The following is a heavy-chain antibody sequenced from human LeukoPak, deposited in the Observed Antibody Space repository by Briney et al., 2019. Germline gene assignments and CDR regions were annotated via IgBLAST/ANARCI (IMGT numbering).Heavy chain of an antibody. CDR3: TRETGANYDPGAFDV. J-gene: IGHJ3*01. V-gene: IGHV1-2*02. CDR2: INPKSGGT. D-gene: IGHD3-3*01. CDR1: GYSFTAYY. Sequence: ASVKVSCKASGYSFTAYYIHWVRQAPGQGLEWMGWINPKSGGTDSAEKFGGRVTMSRETSLRTSYLEVRRLKSDDTAVYYCTRETGANYDPGAFDVWGQGTMVTVSS.